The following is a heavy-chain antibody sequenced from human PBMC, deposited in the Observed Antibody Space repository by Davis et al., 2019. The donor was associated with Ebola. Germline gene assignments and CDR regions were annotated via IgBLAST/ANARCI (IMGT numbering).Heavy chain of an antibody. J-gene: IGHJ4*02. CDR2: INHSGST. CDR1: GGSFSGYY. Sequence: PSETLSLTCAVYGGSFSGYYWSWIRQPPGKGLEWIGEINHSGSTNYNTSLKSRVTISVDTSKNQFSLKLSSVTAADTAVYYCARAPDYGDYVGNFDYWGQGTLVTVSS. CDR3: ARAPDYGDYVGNFDY. V-gene: IGHV4-34*01. D-gene: IGHD4-17*01.